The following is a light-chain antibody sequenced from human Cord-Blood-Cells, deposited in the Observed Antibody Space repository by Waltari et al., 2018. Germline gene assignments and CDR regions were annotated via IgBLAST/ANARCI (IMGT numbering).Light chain of an antibody. CDR2: QDS. CDR3: QAWDSSTVV. CDR1: KLGANY. V-gene: IGLV3-1*01. J-gene: IGLJ2*01. Sequence: SYELTQPTSVSVSPGQTASITCSGDKLGANYACWYQQKPGQSPVLVIYQDSKRPSGIPERFSGSNSGNTATLTISGTQAMDEAYYYCQAWDSSTVVFGGGTKLTVL.